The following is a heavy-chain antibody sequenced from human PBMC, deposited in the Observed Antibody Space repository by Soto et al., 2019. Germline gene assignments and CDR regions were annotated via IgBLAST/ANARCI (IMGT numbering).Heavy chain of an antibody. CDR3: ARGNFDY. CDR2: INHSGST. Sequence: SETLSLTCTVSGASISGFYWSWIRKSAGKGLEWIGEINHSGSTNYNPSLKSRVTISVDTSKNPFSLKLSSVTAADTAVYYCARGNFDYWGQGTLVTVSS. CDR1: GASISGFY. V-gene: IGHV4-34*01. J-gene: IGHJ4*02.